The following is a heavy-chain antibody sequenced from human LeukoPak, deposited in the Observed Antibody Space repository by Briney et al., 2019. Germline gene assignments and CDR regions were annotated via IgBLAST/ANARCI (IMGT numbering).Heavy chain of an antibody. J-gene: IGHJ4*02. CDR2: IRSKASGGTT. CDR1: GFTFGDYA. V-gene: IGHV3-49*04. Sequence: GGSLRLSCTASGFTFGDYAMSWVRQAPGKGLEWVGLIRSKASGGTTEYAASVKGRFTISRDDSKSIAYLQMNSLKTEDTAVYYCTRGYNWNYGYFDNWGQGTLVTVSS. D-gene: IGHD1-7*01. CDR3: TRGYNWNYGYFDN.